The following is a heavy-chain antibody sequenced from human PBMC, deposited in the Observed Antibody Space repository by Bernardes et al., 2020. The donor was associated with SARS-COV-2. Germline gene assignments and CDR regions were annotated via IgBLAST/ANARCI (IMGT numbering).Heavy chain of an antibody. J-gene: IGHJ5*02. D-gene: IGHD6-13*01. CDR1: GGSISSSSYY. CDR2: IYYSGST. CDR3: ARIYSSSWYLSWFDP. V-gene: IGHV4-39*01. Sequence: SETLSLTCTVSGGSISSSSYYWGWIRQPPGKGLEWIGSIYYSGSTYYNPSLKSRVTISVDTSKNQFSLKLSSVTAADTAVYYCARIYSSSWYLSWFDPWGQGTLVTVSS.